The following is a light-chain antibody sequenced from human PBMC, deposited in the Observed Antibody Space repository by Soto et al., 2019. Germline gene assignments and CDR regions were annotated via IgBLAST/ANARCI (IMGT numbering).Light chain of an antibody. J-gene: IGKJ1*01. Sequence: ETLMTQSPATLSVSPGERATLSCRASQSVNNNLAWYQQKLGQAPRVLIYGASTRATGITARFTGSGSGTEFILTITSLQSDDSAVYYCQEYNSWPWTFGQGTKVEFK. CDR1: QSVNNN. CDR3: QEYNSWPWT. CDR2: GAS. V-gene: IGKV3-15*01.